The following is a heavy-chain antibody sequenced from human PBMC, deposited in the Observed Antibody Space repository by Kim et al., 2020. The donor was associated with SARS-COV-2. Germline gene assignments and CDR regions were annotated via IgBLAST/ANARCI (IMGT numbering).Heavy chain of an antibody. D-gene: IGHD1-26*01. CDR3: AKEGSPIVGATGDYYYGMDV. J-gene: IGHJ6*02. CDR1: GFTFSSYG. Sequence: GGSLRLSCAASGFTFSSYGMHWVRQAPGKGLEWVAVIWYDGSNKYYADSVKGRFTISRDNSKNTLYLQMNSLRAEDTAVYYCAKEGSPIVGATGDYYYGMDVWGQGTTVTVSS. CDR2: IWYDGSNK. V-gene: IGHV3-33*06.